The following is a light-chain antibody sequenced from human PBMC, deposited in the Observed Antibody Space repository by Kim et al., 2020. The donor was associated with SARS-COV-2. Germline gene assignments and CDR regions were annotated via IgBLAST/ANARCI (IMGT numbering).Light chain of an antibody. CDR1: QSVSSS. V-gene: IGKV3-15*01. Sequence: EIVMTQSPAPLSVSPGERATLSCRASQSVSSSLAWYQQKPGQAPRLLIYGASTRATGIPARFSGSGSGTEFTLTISSLQSEDFAVYYCQQYNKWPPLTFGPGTKVDIK. CDR2: GAS. CDR3: QQYNKWPPLT. J-gene: IGKJ3*01.